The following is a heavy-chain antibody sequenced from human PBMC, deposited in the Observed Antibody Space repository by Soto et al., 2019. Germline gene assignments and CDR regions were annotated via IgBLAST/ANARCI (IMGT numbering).Heavy chain of an antibody. D-gene: IGHD3-16*01. CDR3: FMSGGGSPY. CDR1: GFTFSSYA. CDR2: ISYDGSNK. V-gene: IGHV3-30-3*01. J-gene: IGHJ4*02. Sequence: QVQLVESGGGVVQPGRSLRLSCAASGFTFSSYAMHWVRQAPGKGLEWVAVISYDGSNKYYADSVKGRFTISRDNSKNTLYLQMNSLRAEDTAVYYFFMSGGGSPYWGQGALVTVSS.